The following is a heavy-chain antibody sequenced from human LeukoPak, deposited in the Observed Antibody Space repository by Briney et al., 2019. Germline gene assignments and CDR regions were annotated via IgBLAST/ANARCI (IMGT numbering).Heavy chain of an antibody. Sequence: SQTLSLTCTVSGGSISSGGYYWSWIRQHPGKGLEWIGYIYYSGSTYYNPSLKSRVTISVDTSKNQFSLKLSSVTAADTAVYYCARVNREGYYDSSGSVSDYYFDYWGQGTLVTVSS. D-gene: IGHD3-22*01. CDR2: IYYSGST. CDR1: GGSISSGGYY. J-gene: IGHJ4*02. V-gene: IGHV4-31*03. CDR3: ARVNREGYYDSSGSVSDYYFDY.